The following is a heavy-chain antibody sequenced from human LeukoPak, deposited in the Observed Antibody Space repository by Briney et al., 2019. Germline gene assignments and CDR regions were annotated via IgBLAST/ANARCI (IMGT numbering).Heavy chain of an antibody. CDR3: AKGLFSAYDKYLDS. D-gene: IGHD5-12*01. J-gene: IGHJ4*02. Sequence: GGSLRLSCAGSGFAFESFTMTWVRQAPGKWLEWVSLISDTGRDINYADSVRGRFTISRDNTKNSLFLQMDSLRVEDTAIYYCAKGLFSAYDKYLDSWGQGTLVTVSS. CDR1: GFAFESFT. V-gene: IGHV3-21*04. CDR2: ISDTGRDI.